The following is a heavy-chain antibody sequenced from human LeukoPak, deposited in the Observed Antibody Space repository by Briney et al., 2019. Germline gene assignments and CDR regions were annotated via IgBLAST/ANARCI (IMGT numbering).Heavy chain of an antibody. CDR2: ISTSGSDT. D-gene: IGHD1-7*01. J-gene: IGHJ4*02. V-gene: IGHV3-23*01. CDR1: GFTFSESP. Sequence: GGSLRLSCAASGFTFSESPMTWVRQAPGKGLEWASAISTSGSDTIYTDSVKDRFTISRDNSKNTLYLQMNSLRAEDTAVYYCAKGGNYAPLDYWGQGTLVTVSS. CDR3: AKGGNYAPLDY.